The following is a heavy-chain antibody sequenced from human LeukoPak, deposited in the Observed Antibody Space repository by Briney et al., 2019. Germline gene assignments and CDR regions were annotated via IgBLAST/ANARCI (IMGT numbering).Heavy chain of an antibody. V-gene: IGHV1-2*02. D-gene: IGHD2-15*01. CDR2: ISPNSGGI. CDR3: ARAGACGGGSRSDWFDP. Sequence: ASVKVSCKASGYTFTGNYVHWIRQAPGQGLEWMGWISPNSGGINYARKFQGRVTMTRDTSISTVYMELGRLTSDDTAVYYCARAGACGGGSRSDWFDPWGQGTLVTVSS. CDR1: GYTFTGNY. J-gene: IGHJ5*02.